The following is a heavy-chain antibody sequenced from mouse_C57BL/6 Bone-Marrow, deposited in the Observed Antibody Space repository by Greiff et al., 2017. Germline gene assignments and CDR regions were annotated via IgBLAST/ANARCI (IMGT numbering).Heavy chain of an antibody. Sequence: QVQLQQPGAELVKPGASVKLSCKASGYTFTSYWMHWVKQRPGQGLEWIGMIHPNSGSTNYNEKFKSKATLTVDKSSSPAYMQLSSLTSEDSAVYYCARGGDSSGWCAYWGPGTLVTVSA. CDR3: ARGGDSSGWCAY. D-gene: IGHD3-2*02. CDR1: GYTFTSYW. J-gene: IGHJ3*01. CDR2: IHPNSGST. V-gene: IGHV1-64*01.